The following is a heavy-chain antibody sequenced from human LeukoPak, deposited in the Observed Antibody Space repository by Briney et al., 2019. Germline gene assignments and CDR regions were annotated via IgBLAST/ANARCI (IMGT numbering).Heavy chain of an antibody. CDR1: GYSISSGYY. D-gene: IGHD3-9*01. J-gene: IGHJ4*02. Sequence: SETLSLTCTVSGYSISSGYYWGWIRQPPGKGLEWIGSIYHSGSTYYNPSLKSRVTISVDTSKNQFSLKLSSVTAADTAVYYCARAVYDIQYYFDYWGQGTLVTVSS. CDR2: IYHSGST. CDR3: ARAVYDIQYYFDY. V-gene: IGHV4-38-2*02.